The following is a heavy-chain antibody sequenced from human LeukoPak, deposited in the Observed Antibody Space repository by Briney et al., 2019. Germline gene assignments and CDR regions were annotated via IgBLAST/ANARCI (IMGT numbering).Heavy chain of an antibody. CDR1: GFTFSSYW. D-gene: IGHD3-10*01. CDR3: ARMYPLREYHPDFDP. Sequence: GGSLRLSCAASGFTFSSYWMSWVRQAPGKGLEWVANIKQDGSEKYYVDSVKGRFAISRDNSKNTLYLEMNSLRVEDTALYYCARMYPLREYHPDFDPWGQGTLVTVSS. V-gene: IGHV3-7*01. CDR2: IKQDGSEK. J-gene: IGHJ5*02.